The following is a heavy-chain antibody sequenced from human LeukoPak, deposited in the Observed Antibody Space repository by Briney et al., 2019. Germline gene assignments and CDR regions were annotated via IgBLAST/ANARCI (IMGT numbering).Heavy chain of an antibody. CDR2: MNPNTGNT. Sequence: ASVKVSCKASGFPFTRYDINWVRQTSAQGLEWMGWMNPNTGNTGYAQKLQGRVSMTTDTSTTTAYMELRSLRSDDTAVYYCARDRAPYYSDSSGYHAFDIWGQGTMVTVSS. V-gene: IGHV1-8*01. J-gene: IGHJ3*02. D-gene: IGHD3-22*01. CDR3: ARDRAPYYSDSSGYHAFDI. CDR1: GFPFTRYD.